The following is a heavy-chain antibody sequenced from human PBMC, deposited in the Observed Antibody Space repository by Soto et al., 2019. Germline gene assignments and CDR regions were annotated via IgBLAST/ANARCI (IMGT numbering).Heavy chain of an antibody. CDR3: ARDSYDLDP. V-gene: IGHV3-33*01. CDR1: GFTFSSYG. J-gene: IGHJ5*02. Sequence: QVQLVESGGGVVQPGRSLRLSCAASGFTFSSYGMHWVRQAPGKGLEWVAVIWYDGSNKYYADSVKGRFTISRDNSKNTRYREMSSLRAGDTAGYYCARDSYDLDPWGQGTLVTVSS. CDR2: IWYDGSNK. D-gene: IGHD3-22*01.